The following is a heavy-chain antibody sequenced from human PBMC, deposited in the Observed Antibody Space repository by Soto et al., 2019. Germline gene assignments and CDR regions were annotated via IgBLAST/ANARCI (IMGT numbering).Heavy chain of an antibody. CDR1: GFTVSSNY. Sequence: EGSLRLSCAASGFTVSSNYMSWVRQAPGKGLEWVSVIYSGGSTYYADSVKGRFTISRDNSKNTLYLQMNSLRAEDTAVYYCARDLVVAASGGAFDIWGQGTMVTVSS. CDR2: IYSGGST. D-gene: IGHD2-15*01. CDR3: ARDLVVAASGGAFDI. J-gene: IGHJ3*02. V-gene: IGHV3-66*01.